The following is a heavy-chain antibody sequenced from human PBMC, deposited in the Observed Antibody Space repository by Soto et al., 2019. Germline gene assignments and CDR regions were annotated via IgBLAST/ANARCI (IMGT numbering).Heavy chain of an antibody. V-gene: IGHV1-69*02. CDR3: AASYGSGYRAFDY. CDR1: GDTFTFYT. J-gene: IGHJ4*02. D-gene: IGHD3-10*01. CDR2: INPIVSMS. Sequence: ASVKVSCKASGDTFTFYTINWVRQAPGLGLEWVGRINPIVSMSNYAQKFQGRVSMTADKSTSTAYMELRSLRSDDTAMYFCAASYGSGYRAFDYWGQGALVTVSS.